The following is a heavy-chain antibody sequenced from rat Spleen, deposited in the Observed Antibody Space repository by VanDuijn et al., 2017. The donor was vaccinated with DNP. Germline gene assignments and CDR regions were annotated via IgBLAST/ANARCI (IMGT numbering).Heavy chain of an antibody. D-gene: IGHD1-1*01. J-gene: IGHJ2*01. CDR2: IGSPAYAP. V-gene: IGHV5-22*01. CDR3: ARDRGYNSGDFFDY. CDR1: GFTFSAYY. Sequence: EVQLVESGGGLVQPGRSLKLSCAASGFTFSAYYMAWVRQAPAKGLEWVAYIGSPAYAPYYTDSVKGRFTISRDNAKSTLYLQMNSLRSEDTATYYCARDRGYNSGDFFDYWGQGVVVTVSS.